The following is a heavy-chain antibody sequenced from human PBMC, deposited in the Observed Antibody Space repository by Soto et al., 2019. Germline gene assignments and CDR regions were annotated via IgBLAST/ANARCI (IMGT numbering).Heavy chain of an antibody. CDR1: GFTFSKYA. CDR3: AKDLTSMVRVVLPSP. J-gene: IGHJ5*02. CDR2: ISGSGVIK. V-gene: IGHV3-23*01. D-gene: IGHD3-10*01. Sequence: EVQLLQSGGGWVQPGGSLRLSCAASGFTFSKYAMAWVRQAPGKGLEWVSSISGSGVIKYYADSVQGRITISRDNSNNTLSVQMNSLRVEDTAIYYCAKDLTSMVRVVLPSPWGQGILVTVSS.